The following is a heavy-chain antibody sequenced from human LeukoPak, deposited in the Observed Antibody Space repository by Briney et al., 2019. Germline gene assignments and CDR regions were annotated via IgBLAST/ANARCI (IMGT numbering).Heavy chain of an antibody. V-gene: IGHV3-23*01. CDR3: AKDWDYDFWSGYSN. CDR2: ISGSGGST. D-gene: IGHD3-3*01. Sequence: GGSLGLSCAASVFTFSSYAMSWVRQAPGKGLEWVSAISGSGGSTYYADSVKGRFTISRDNSKNTLYLQMNSLRAEDTAVYYCAKDWDYDFWSGYSNWRQGTLVTVSS. CDR1: VFTFSSYA. J-gene: IGHJ4*02.